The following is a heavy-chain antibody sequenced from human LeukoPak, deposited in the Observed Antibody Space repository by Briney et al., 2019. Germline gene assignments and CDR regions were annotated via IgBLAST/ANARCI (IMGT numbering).Heavy chain of an antibody. D-gene: IGHD3-3*01. J-gene: IGHJ5*02. V-gene: IGHV4-59*12. CDR2: IYYSGST. CDR1: GGSISSYY. CDR3: ARRHYDSWSGIIGWFDP. Sequence: SETLSLTCTVSGGSISSYYWSWIRQPAGRGLEWIGYIYYSGSTNYNPSLKSRVTISVDTSKNQFSLKLSSVTAADTAVYYCARRHYDSWSGIIGWFDPWGQGTLVTVSS.